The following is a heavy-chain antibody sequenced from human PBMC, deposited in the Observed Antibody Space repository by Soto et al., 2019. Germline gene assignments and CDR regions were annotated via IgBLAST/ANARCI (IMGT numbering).Heavy chain of an antibody. V-gene: IGHV4-4*02. CDR3: ASSSGWWRLDV. Sequence: QVQLQESGPGLVKPSGTLSLTCGVSGDSINNGYWWTWVRQPPGKGLEWIGEKHHSGSTNYNLSLKRRASISLDKSKNQFSLNLSPVTAAASAVYFCASSSGWWRLDVWGQGTTVTVSS. D-gene: IGHD6-19*01. J-gene: IGHJ6*02. CDR2: KHHSGST. CDR1: GDSINNGYW.